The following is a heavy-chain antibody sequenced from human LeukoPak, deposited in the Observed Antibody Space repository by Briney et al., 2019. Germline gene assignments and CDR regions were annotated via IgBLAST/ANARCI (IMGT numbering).Heavy chain of an antibody. J-gene: IGHJ4*02. CDR1: GGSISSSSYY. V-gene: IGHV4-61*05. Sequence: PSETLSLTCTVSGGSISSSSYYWGWIRQPPGKGLEWIGYIYYSGSTNYNPSLKGRVTISVDTSKNQFSLKLSSVTAADTAVYYCARHGCGGDCYGLDYWGQGTLVTVSS. CDR2: IYYSGST. D-gene: IGHD2-21*02. CDR3: ARHGCGGDCYGLDY.